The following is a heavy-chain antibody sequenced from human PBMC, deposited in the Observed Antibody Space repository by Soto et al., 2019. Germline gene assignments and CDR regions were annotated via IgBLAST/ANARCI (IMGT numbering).Heavy chain of an antibody. D-gene: IGHD6-19*01. CDR1: GFTFSSYG. CDR3: ARGPQSYSPAGVGYSSGFLFDVDY. J-gene: IGHJ4*02. V-gene: IGHV3-33*01. CDR2: IWYDGSNK. Sequence: GGSLRLSCAASGFTFSSYGMHWVRQAPGKGLEWVAVIWYDGSNKYYADSVKGRFTISRDNSKNTLYLQMNSLRAEDTAVYYCARGPQSYSPAGVGYSSGFLFDVDYWGQGTLVTVSS.